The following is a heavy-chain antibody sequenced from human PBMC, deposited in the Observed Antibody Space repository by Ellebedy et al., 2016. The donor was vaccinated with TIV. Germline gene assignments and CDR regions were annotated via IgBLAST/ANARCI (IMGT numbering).Heavy chain of an antibody. CDR1: GGSISSSSYY. V-gene: IGHV4-61*01. Sequence: GSLRLSCTVSGGSISSSSYYWSWIRQPPGKGLEWLGYIFYSGSTNYNPSLKSRVTISVDTSKNQFSLKLSSVTAADTAVYYCARVNYYDSRNWFDPWGQGTLVTVSS. CDR3: ARVNYYDSRNWFDP. CDR2: IFYSGST. D-gene: IGHD3-22*01. J-gene: IGHJ5*02.